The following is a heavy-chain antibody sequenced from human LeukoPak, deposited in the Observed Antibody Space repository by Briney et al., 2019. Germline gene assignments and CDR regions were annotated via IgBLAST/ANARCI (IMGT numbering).Heavy chain of an antibody. D-gene: IGHD6-13*01. CDR3: ARDYSSSSGKHAFDI. CDR1: GFTFSKYW. J-gene: IGHJ3*02. Sequence: PGGSLRLSCAASGFTFSKYWLHWLRQAPGKGLVWVSRINPDDKSASYADSVKGRFTIARDDARKTLYLQMNSLRAEDTAVYYCARDYSSSSGKHAFDIWGQGTMVTVSS. CDR2: INPDDKSA. V-gene: IGHV3-74*01.